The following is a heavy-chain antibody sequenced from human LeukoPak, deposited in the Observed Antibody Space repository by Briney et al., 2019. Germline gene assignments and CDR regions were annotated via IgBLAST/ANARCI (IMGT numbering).Heavy chain of an antibody. J-gene: IGHJ4*02. V-gene: IGHV3-23*01. D-gene: IGHD3-22*01. CDR1: GFTFSSYA. CDR3: AKDLEYYYDSSGYLDY. CDR2: ISGSGGST. Sequence: PGGSLRLSCAASGFTFSSYAMSWVRQAPGKGLEWVSAISGSGGSTYYADSVKSRFTISRDNSKNTLYLQMNSLRAEDTAVYYCAKDLEYYYDSSGYLDYWGQGTLVTVSS.